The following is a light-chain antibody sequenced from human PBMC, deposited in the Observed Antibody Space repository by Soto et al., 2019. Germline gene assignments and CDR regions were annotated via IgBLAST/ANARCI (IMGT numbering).Light chain of an antibody. CDR2: AAS. CDR1: QSVSSY. Sequence: DIVLTQSPATLSLSPGERATLSCRASQSVSSYLAWYQQKPGQAPRLLIYAASTRATGIPARFSGSGSGTEFTLTISSLQSEDFAVYYCQQYNNWPVFGQGTKVDIK. V-gene: IGKV3-15*01. CDR3: QQYNNWPV. J-gene: IGKJ1*01.